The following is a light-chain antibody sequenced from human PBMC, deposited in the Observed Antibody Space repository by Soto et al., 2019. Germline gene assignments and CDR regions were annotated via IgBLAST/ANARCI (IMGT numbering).Light chain of an antibody. Sequence: QPASVSGSPGQSITISCTGTSSDVGGYNYVSWYQQHPGKAPKLMIYDVSNRPSGVSNRFSGSKSGNTASLTISGLQAEDEADYYCSSYTSSSSPVVFGGGTKLTVL. CDR2: DVS. CDR3: SSYTSSSSPVV. V-gene: IGLV2-14*01. J-gene: IGLJ2*01. CDR1: SSDVGGYNY.